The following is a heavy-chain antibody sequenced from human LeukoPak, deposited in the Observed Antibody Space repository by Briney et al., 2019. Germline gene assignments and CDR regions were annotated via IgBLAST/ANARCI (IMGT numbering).Heavy chain of an antibody. CDR3: ARVPRSFWSGYYS. J-gene: IGHJ4*02. Sequence: SETLSLTCAVYGGSFSGYYWSWIRQPPGKGLEWIGEINHSGSTNYNPSLKSRVTISVDTSKNQFSLKLSSVTAADTVVYYCARVPRSFWSGYYSWGQGTLVTVSS. V-gene: IGHV4-34*01. CDR2: INHSGST. CDR1: GGSFSGYY. D-gene: IGHD3-3*01.